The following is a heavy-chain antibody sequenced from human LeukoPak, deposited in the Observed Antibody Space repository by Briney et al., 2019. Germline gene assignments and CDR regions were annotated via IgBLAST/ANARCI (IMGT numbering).Heavy chain of an antibody. CDR2: ISGSGST. Sequence: SETLSLTCSVSGDSISYFYWSWIRQAAGKGLEWIGRISGSGSTDYNASLKSRVTMSVDTSKNQLSLKVISVTAADTAVYYCARVQSRLSWFDPWGQGTLVTVSS. V-gene: IGHV4-4*07. CDR3: ARVQSRLSWFDP. CDR1: GDSISYFY. J-gene: IGHJ5*02.